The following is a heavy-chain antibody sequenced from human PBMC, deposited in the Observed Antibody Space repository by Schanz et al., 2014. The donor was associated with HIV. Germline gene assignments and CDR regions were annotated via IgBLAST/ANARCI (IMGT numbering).Heavy chain of an antibody. CDR3: ARRQWVAPDF. Sequence: EVQLLESGGGLLHPGGSLRLSCAASGFTFNSYAMNALSWVRQAPGKGLECVSVIYSGGNTYYADSVKGRFTISRDNSKNTLYLQMNSLRAEDTAVYYCARRQWVAPDFWGQGTLVTVSS. CDR2: IYSGGNT. CDR1: GFTFNSYA. J-gene: IGHJ4*02. V-gene: IGHV3-23*03. D-gene: IGHD6-19*01.